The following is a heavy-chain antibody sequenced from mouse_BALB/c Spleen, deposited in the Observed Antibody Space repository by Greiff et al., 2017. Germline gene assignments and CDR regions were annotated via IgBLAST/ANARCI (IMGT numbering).Heavy chain of an antibody. CDR1: GFSLTGYG. V-gene: IGHV2-6-7*01. Sequence: QVQLKESGPGLVAPSQSLSITCTVSGFSLTGYGVNWVRQPPGKGLEWLGMIWGDGSTDYNSALKSRRSISKDNSKSQVFLKRNSLQTDDTARYYLAREGYGYGDAMDNGVQGTSVTVSA. CDR3: AREGYGYGDAMDN. D-gene: IGHD1-2*01. J-gene: IGHJ4*01. CDR2: IWGDGST.